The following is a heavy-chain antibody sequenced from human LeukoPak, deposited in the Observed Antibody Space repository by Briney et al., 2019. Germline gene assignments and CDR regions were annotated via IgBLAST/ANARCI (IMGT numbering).Heavy chain of an antibody. CDR2: ISWNSGSI. CDR1: GFTFYDYA. V-gene: IGHV3-9*01. D-gene: IGHD6-13*01. CDR3: AKSIAAAATLFDY. J-gene: IGHJ4*02. Sequence: PGGSLRLSCAASGFTFYDYAMHWVRHAPGKGLEWVSGISWNSGSIGYADSVKGRFTISRDNAKNSLYLQMNSLRAEDTALYYCAKSIAAAATLFDYWGQGTLVTVSS.